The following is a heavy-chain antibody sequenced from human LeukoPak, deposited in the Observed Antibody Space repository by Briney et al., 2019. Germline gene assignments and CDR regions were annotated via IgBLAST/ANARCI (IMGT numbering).Heavy chain of an antibody. CDR3: APYYYDSSGYYY. J-gene: IGHJ4*02. Sequence: PSETLSLTCTVSRGSISSSSYYWGWIRQPPGKGLEWIGSIYYSGSTYYNPSLKSRVTISVDTSKNQFSLKLSSVTAADTAVYYCAPYYYDSSGYYYWGQGTLVTVSS. CDR1: RGSISSSSYY. D-gene: IGHD3-22*01. V-gene: IGHV4-39*01. CDR2: IYYSGST.